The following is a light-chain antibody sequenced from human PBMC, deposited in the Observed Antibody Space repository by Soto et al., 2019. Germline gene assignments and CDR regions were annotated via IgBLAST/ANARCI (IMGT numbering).Light chain of an antibody. CDR3: QQYDNSRT. V-gene: IGKV1-5*01. J-gene: IGKJ1*01. Sequence: DVQITQSPSTLSASVGDRVTITCRASQSIGTWLAWYHQKPVGAPRLLIYDVSNLESGVPSSFSGSGSGPEFTLTISSLQPEDFGIYYCQQYDNSRTFGQGTKVEIK. CDR2: DVS. CDR1: QSIGTW.